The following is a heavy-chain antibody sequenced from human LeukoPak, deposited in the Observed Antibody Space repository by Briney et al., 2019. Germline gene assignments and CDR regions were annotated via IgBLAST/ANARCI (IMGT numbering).Heavy chain of an antibody. CDR2: IYYSGST. CDR1: GGSISGYY. D-gene: IGHD3-10*01. V-gene: IGHV4-59*01. Sequence: PSETLSLTCTVSGGSISGYYWSWIRQPPGKGLEWIGYIYYSGSTKYNPSVKSRVTISVGTSKNQFSLRLSSVTAADTAVYYCARESVVRGITYFDYWGQGTLVTVSS. J-gene: IGHJ4*02. CDR3: ARESVVRGITYFDY.